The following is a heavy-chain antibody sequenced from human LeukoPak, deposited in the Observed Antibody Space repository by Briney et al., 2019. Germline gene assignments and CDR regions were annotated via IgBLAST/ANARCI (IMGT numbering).Heavy chain of an antibody. CDR2: IWYDGSNK. V-gene: IGHV3-33*01. Sequence: GRSLRLSCAASGFTFSSYGMHWVRQAPGKGLEWVAVIWYDGSNKYYADSVKGRFTISRDNSKNTLYLRMNSLRAEDTALYYCARGLFVVVPAAIVSDFDYWGQGALVTVSS. CDR3: ARGLFVVVPAAIVSDFDY. J-gene: IGHJ4*02. CDR1: GFTFSSYG. D-gene: IGHD2-2*01.